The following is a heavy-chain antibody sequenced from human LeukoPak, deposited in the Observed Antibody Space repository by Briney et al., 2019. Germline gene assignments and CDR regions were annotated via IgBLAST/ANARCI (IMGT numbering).Heavy chain of an antibody. CDR3: AREGRYGDYEGY. V-gene: IGHV4-4*07. CDR1: GASLNSYY. Sequence: SETLSLTCTVSGASLNSYYWSWIRQPAGKGLEWIGRIYSGGSTNYNPSLKSRVTLSVDTSKNQFSLRLSSLAVADTAVYYCAREGRYGDYEGYWGQGTLVTVSS. CDR2: IYSGGST. D-gene: IGHD4-17*01. J-gene: IGHJ4*02.